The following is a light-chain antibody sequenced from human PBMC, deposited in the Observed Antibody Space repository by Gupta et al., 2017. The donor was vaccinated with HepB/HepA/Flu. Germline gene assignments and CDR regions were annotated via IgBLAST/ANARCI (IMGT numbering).Light chain of an antibody. CDR1: QSVSSSY. Sequence: EIVLTQSPGTLSSSPGERATLSCRASQSVSSSYLAWYQQKPGQAPRLLIYGASIRATGIPDRFSGSGSGTDFPLTISRLEPEDFAVYYCQQYGSSPWTFGQGTKVEIK. CDR2: GAS. J-gene: IGKJ1*01. CDR3: QQYGSSPWT. V-gene: IGKV3-20*01.